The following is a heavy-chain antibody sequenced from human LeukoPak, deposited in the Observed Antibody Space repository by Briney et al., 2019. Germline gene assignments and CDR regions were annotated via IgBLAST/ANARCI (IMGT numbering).Heavy chain of an antibody. CDR2: IWYDGSNK. J-gene: IGHJ6*02. D-gene: IGHD3-9*01. V-gene: IGHV3-33*01. CDR3: ARAPYDILTPSYYYGMDV. CDR1: GFTFSSYG. Sequence: GRSLRLSCAASGFTFSSYGMRWVRQAPGKGLEWVAVIWYDGSNKYYADSVKGRFTISRDNSKNTLYLQMNSLRAEDTAVYYCARAPYDILTPSYYYGMDVWGQGTTVTVSS.